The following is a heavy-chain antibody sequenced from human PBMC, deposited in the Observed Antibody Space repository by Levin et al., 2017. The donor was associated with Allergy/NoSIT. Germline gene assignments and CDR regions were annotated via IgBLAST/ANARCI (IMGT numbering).Heavy chain of an antibody. CDR3: AKDLRPSGFGELLPNDY. Sequence: PGGSLRLSCAASGFTFSSYGMHWVRQAPGKGLEWVAVISYDGSNKYYADSVKGRFTISRDNSKNTLYLQMNSLRAEDTAVYYCAKDLRPSGFGELLPNDYWGQGTLVTVSS. CDR1: GFTFSSYG. CDR2: ISYDGSNK. J-gene: IGHJ4*02. V-gene: IGHV3-30*18. D-gene: IGHD3-10*01.